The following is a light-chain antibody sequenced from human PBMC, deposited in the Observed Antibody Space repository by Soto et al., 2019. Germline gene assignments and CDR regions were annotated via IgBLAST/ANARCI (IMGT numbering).Light chain of an antibody. J-gene: IGKJ1*01. CDR3: QQYNSYPWT. CDR1: QSISPW. V-gene: IGKV1-5*01. Sequence: DIQMTQSPSTLSASVGDRVTITCRASQSISPWLAWYQQKAGKAPKFLIYDASSLESGVPSRFSGSGSGTEFTLTISSLQPDDFATYYCQQYNSYPWTFGKGTKVEIK. CDR2: DAS.